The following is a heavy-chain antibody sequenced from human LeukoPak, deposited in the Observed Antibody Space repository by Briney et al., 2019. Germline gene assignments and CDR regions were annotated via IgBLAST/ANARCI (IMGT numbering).Heavy chain of an antibody. D-gene: IGHD4-17*01. CDR1: GLSFRSYG. V-gene: IGHV3-23*01. CDR3: AKADGDYDPFDY. CDR2: ISGCGDNT. J-gene: IGHJ4*02. Sequence: GGSLRLSCEASGLSFRSYGMSWVRQAPGKGLEWVSGISGCGDNTYYTDSVKGRFTISRDNSKNTLYLQMNSLRAEDTAVYYCAKADGDYDPFDYWGQGTLVTVSS.